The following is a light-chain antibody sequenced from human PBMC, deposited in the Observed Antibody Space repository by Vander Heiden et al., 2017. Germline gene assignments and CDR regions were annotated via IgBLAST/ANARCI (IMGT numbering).Light chain of an antibody. CDR3: QQYGSSPT. CDR1: QIVNNGD. J-gene: IGKJ5*01. Sequence: EIVLTQPPGTLSLSPGERATLSCRASQIVNNGDLTWYQQKPGQAPRLLIYDTSSRATGIPDRFSGSGSGTDFTLTISRLEPEDFAVYYCQQYGSSPTFGQGTRLEIK. V-gene: IGKV3-20*01. CDR2: DTS.